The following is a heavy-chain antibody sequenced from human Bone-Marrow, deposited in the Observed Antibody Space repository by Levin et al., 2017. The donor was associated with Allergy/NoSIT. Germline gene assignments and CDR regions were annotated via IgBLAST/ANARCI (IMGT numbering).Heavy chain of an antibody. J-gene: IGHJ4*02. CDR2: IKTGDGTK. CDR1: GYTFTHYH. Sequence: ASVKVSCKASGYTFTHYHMHWVRQAPGQGLEWMGIIKTGDGTKKYAYSLQDRLTMTRDTSTNTVYMELRSLRSEDTATYFCARDPNYDVLTADYLPPFDFWGQGTPVTVSS. V-gene: IGHV1-46*03. CDR3: ARDPNYDVLTADYLPPFDF. D-gene: IGHD3-9*01.